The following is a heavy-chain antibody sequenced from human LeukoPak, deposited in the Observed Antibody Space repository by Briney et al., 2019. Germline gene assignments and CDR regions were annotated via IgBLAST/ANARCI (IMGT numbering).Heavy chain of an antibody. D-gene: IGHD3-22*01. CDR3: ARDSYYYDSSGYYYGVVDY. Sequence: GGSLRLSCAASGLTFSTYAMSWVRQAPGKGLEWVSAISGSGGSTYYADSVKGRFTISRDNSKNTLYLQMNSLRAEDTAVYYCARDSYYYDSSGYYYGVVDYWGQGTLVTVSS. V-gene: IGHV3-23*01. J-gene: IGHJ4*02. CDR2: ISGSGGST. CDR1: GLTFSTYA.